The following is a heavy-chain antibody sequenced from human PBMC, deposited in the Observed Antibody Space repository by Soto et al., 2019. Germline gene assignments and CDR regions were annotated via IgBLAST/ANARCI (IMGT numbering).Heavy chain of an antibody. Sequence: GGSLRLSCAASGFTFSSYGMHWVRQAPGKGLEWVAVISYDGSNKYYADSVKGRFTISRDNSKNTLYLQMNSLRAEDTAVYYCAKDPRGDFWSGYRYYYYYYYMDVWGKGTTVTVSS. D-gene: IGHD3-3*01. CDR3: AKDPRGDFWSGYRYYYYYYYMDV. CDR2: ISYDGSNK. V-gene: IGHV3-30*18. J-gene: IGHJ6*03. CDR1: GFTFSSYG.